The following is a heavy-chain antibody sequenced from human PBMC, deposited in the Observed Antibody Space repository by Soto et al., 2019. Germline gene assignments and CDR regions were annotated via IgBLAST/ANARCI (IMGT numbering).Heavy chain of an antibody. J-gene: IGHJ3*02. V-gene: IGHV5-51*01. CDR2: IYPGDSDT. CDR3: ARQHSSGYYSPDAFDI. Sequence: GESLKISCKGSGYSFTSYWIGWVRQMPGKGLEWMGIIYPGDSDTRYSPSFQGQVTISADKSISTAYLQWSSLKASDTAMYYCARQHSSGYYSPDAFDIWGQGTMVTVSS. CDR1: GYSFTSYW. D-gene: IGHD3-22*01.